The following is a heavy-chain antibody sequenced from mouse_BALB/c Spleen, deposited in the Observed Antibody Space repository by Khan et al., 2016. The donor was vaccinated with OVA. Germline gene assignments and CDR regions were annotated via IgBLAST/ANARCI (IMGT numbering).Heavy chain of an antibody. D-gene: IGHD1-1*02. J-gene: IGHJ3*01. CDR3: TRLSYYYNSEGFAY. CDR2: ISSGGHYT. CDR1: GFTFSTYG. V-gene: IGHV5-6*01. Sequence: EVELVESGGDLVKPGGSLKLSCAASGFTFSTYGMSWVRQTPDMRLEWVATISSGGHYTYYPDSVKGRFTISSDNAKKTLYLQMSSLKSEDTAIYYCTRLSYYYNSEGFAYWGQGTLVTVSA.